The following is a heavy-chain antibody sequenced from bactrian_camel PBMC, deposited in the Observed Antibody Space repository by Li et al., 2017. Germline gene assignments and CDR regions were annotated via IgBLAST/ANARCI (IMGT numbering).Heavy chain of an antibody. D-gene: IGHD3*01. J-gene: IGHJ6*01. Sequence: HVQLVESGGGSVQAGGSLRLSCVVSGYTGRWPCMSWFRQAPGDECELVSSISSDGTTKYADSVKGRFSIWKDDAENIMYLQMNSLKPEDTAMYYCAADRTRGGGVCSRDFGIWGQGTQVTVS. CDR1: GYTGRWPC. CDR2: ISSDGTT. CDR3: AADRTRGGGVCSRDFGI. V-gene: IGHV3S6*01.